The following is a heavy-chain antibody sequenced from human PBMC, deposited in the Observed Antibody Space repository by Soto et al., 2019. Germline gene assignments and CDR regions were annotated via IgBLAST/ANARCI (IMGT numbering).Heavy chain of an antibody. CDR1: GFTFSSYA. CDR3: AKQERFLEWLLQSVGRSTFDY. Sequence: EVQLLESGGGLVQPGGSLRLSCAASGFTFSSYAMSWVRQAPGKGLEWVSAISGSGGSTYYADSVKGRFTISRDNSKNTLYLQINSLRAEDTAVYYCAKQERFLEWLLQSVGRSTFDYWGQGTLVTVSS. J-gene: IGHJ4*02. CDR2: ISGSGGST. D-gene: IGHD3-3*01. V-gene: IGHV3-23*01.